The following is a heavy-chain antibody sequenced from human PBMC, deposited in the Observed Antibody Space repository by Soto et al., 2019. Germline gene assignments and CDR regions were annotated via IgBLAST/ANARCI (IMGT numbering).Heavy chain of an antibody. J-gene: IGHJ6*02. Sequence: GGSLRLSCAASGFTFSTYWMHWVRQAPGRGLVWVSHINSDGSSTTYADSVKGRFTISRDNAKNTLYLQMNSLRAEDTALYYCARRDYVIDYYYGMDVWGQGTTVTVSS. CDR1: GFTFSTYW. CDR3: ARRDYVIDYYYGMDV. D-gene: IGHD4-17*01. V-gene: IGHV3-74*01. CDR2: INSDGSST.